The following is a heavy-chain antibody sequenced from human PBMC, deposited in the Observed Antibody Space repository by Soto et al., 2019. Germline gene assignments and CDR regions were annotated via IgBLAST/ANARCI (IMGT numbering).Heavy chain of an antibody. CDR2: AGSGTGPG. D-gene: IGHD2-15*01. V-gene: IGHV1-69*10. CDR3: ARRVSGGFYRFFDS. CDR1: GGSLCTNP. J-gene: IGHJ4*02. Sequence: VEVLCKASGGSLCTNPISWEHQAPGQELEWMGGAGSGTGPGNNAQKFQARLVVTADKSTRTVYMELTNLSSEDTAAYYCARRVSGGFYRFFDSWPEGTQVTV.